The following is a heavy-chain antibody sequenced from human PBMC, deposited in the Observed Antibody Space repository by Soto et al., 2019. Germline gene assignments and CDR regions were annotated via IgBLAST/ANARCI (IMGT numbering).Heavy chain of an antibody. Sequence: SETLSLTCAVYGGSFSGYYWSWILQPPGKGLEWIGEINHSGSTNYNPSLKSRVTISVDTPKNQFSLKLSSVTAADTAVYYCARGGSKLNITMVRGVISFAPWGQGTLVTVSS. CDR2: INHSGST. V-gene: IGHV4-34*01. D-gene: IGHD3-10*01. CDR3: ARGGSKLNITMVRGVISFAP. J-gene: IGHJ5*02. CDR1: GGSFSGYY.